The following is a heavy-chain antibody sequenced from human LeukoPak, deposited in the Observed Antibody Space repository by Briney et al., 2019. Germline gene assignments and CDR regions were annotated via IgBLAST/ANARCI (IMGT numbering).Heavy chain of an antibody. D-gene: IGHD2-15*01. J-gene: IGHJ4*02. Sequence: ASVKVSCKASGYIFSRYDINWVRQATGQGLEWMGWMNPNSGNTGYAQKFQGRVTMTRNTSVSTAYMELSSLRSEDTGVYYCARRLGYCGDGSCYSLNYWGQGTPVTVSS. CDR3: ARRLGYCGDGSCYSLNY. CDR1: GYIFSRYD. CDR2: MNPNSGNT. V-gene: IGHV1-8*02.